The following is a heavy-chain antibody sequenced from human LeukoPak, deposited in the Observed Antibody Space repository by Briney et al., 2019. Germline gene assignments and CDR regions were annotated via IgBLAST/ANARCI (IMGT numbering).Heavy chain of an antibody. D-gene: IGHD2-2*01. Sequence: GGSLRLSCAASGFTFSSYGMHWVRQAPGKGLEWVAFIRYDGGNKYYADSVKGRFTISRDNSKNTLYLQMNSLRAEDTAVYYCAKDQAPQDIVVVPAYWGQGTLVTVSS. CDR1: GFTFSSYG. V-gene: IGHV3-30*02. CDR3: AKDQAPQDIVVVPAY. J-gene: IGHJ4*02. CDR2: IRYDGGNK.